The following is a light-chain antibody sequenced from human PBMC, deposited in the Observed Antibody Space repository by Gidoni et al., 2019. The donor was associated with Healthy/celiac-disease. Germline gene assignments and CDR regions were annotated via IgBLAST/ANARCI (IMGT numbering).Light chain of an antibody. Sequence: EIVFTHSPATLSLSPGKRATLSCRASQSVSSYLAWYQQKPGQAPRLPIYDASNRATGIPARFSGSGSGTDFTLTISSLGPEDFAVYYCQQRSNWRRCSFGQGTKLEIK. CDR2: DAS. CDR3: QQRSNWRRCS. J-gene: IGKJ2*04. CDR1: QSVSSY. V-gene: IGKV3-11*01.